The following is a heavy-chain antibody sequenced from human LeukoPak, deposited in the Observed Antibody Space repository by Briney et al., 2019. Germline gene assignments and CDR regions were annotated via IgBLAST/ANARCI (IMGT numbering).Heavy chain of an antibody. D-gene: IGHD3-10*01. J-gene: IGHJ6*02. CDR3: AGLPGYGPTGCYYYGMDV. CDR2: IYYSGST. Sequence: GPLRLSCAASGFTFSDYHMSWIRQPPGKELEWIGYIYYSGSTNYNPSLKSRVTISVDTSKNQFSLKLSSVTAADTAVYYCAGLPGYGPTGCYYYGMDVWGQGTTVTVSS. CDR1: GFTFSDYH. V-gene: IGHV4-59*01.